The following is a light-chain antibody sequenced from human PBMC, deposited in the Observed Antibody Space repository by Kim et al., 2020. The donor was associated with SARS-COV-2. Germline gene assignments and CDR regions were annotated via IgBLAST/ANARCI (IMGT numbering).Light chain of an antibody. CDR2: YDS. J-gene: IGLJ1*01. CDR1: NIGSKS. CDR3: QVWDSSSDHPV. Sequence: PGKTARVTCGGNNIGSKSVHWYQQKPGQAPVLVIYYDSDRPSGIPERFSGSNSGNTATLTISRVEAGDEADYYCQVWDSSSDHPVFGTGTKVTVL. V-gene: IGLV3-21*04.